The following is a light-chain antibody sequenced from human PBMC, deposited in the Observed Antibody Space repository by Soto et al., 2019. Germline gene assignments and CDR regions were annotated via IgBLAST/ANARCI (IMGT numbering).Light chain of an antibody. J-gene: IGKJ3*01. CDR1: QSVNLN. Sequence: EIMMTQSPGTLSVSPGEGATLSCTASQSVNLNLAWYQQKPGQPPRRLLYGASTRATGITVRFRGSGYGTAVTITISSLPVADSAVYYCHQYNSWSRGTFGPGTKVEIK. CDR2: GAS. V-gene: IGKV3-15*01. CDR3: HQYNSWSRGT.